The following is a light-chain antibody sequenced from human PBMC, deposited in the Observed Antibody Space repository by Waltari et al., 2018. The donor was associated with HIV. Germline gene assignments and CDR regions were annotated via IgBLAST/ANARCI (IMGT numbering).Light chain of an antibody. CDR2: GAS. CDR1: QSVSSS. Sequence: EIVLTQSPATLSLSPGERATLSCRPSQSVSSSLAWYQLKPGQAPRLLIYGASNRATGIPARFSGGESGTDFTLTISSLEPEDFAVYYCLQRNSWPLTFGGGTRVEIK. CDR3: LQRNSWPLT. J-gene: IGKJ4*01. V-gene: IGKV3-11*01.